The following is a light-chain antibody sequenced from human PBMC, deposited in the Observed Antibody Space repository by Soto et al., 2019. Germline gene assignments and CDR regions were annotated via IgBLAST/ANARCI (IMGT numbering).Light chain of an antibody. V-gene: IGLV1-44*01. Sequence: QAVVTQPPSVSGTPGQRVSISCSGGSSNIGSNTVNWYRQLPGTAPQLLIYGSNQRPSGVPDRFSGSKSGTSASLAISGLQSEDEADYYCAAWDDSLDGYVVFGGGTQLTVL. CDR1: SSNIGSNT. CDR3: AAWDDSLDGYVV. J-gene: IGLJ7*01. CDR2: GSN.